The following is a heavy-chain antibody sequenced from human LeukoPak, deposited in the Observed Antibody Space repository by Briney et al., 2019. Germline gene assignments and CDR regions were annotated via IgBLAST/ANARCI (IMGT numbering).Heavy chain of an antibody. CDR1: GGSISSGGYS. V-gene: IGHV4-30-2*01. D-gene: IGHD3-3*01. J-gene: IGHJ4*02. CDR2: IYHRGST. CDR3: ARVGYYDFWSGPFDY. Sequence: PSQTLSLTCAVSGGSISSGGYSWSWIRQPPGKGLEWIGYIYHRGSTYYNPSLKSRVTISVDRSKNQFSLKLSSVTAADTAVYYCARVGYYDFWSGPFDYWGQGTLVTVSS.